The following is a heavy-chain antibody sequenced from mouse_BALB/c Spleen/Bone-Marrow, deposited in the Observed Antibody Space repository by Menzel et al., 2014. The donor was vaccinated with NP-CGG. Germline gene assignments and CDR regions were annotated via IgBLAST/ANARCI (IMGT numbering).Heavy chain of an antibody. CDR1: GFDFSRYW. Sequence: VQLQQSGGGLVQPGGSLILSCAASGFDFSRYWMSWARQAPGKGQEWIGEINPGSSTINYAPSLKDKFIISRDNAKKTLYLQMSKVRSEDTALYYCARPGYYGYFAYWGQGTTLTVSS. D-gene: IGHD1-1*01. CDR2: INPGSSTI. J-gene: IGHJ2*01. V-gene: IGHV4-2*02. CDR3: ARPGYYGYFAY.